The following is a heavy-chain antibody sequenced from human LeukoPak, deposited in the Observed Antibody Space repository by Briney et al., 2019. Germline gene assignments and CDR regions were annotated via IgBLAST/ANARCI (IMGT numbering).Heavy chain of an antibody. V-gene: IGHV1-69*13. CDR3: AREGRIAAAGTYFWFDP. D-gene: IGHD6-13*01. J-gene: IGHJ5*02. CDR1: GYTFTSYD. Sequence: SVKVSCKASGYTFTSYDINWVRQAPGQGLEWMGGIIPIFGTANYAQKFQGRVTITADESTSTAYMELSSLRSEDTAVYYCAREGRIAAAGTYFWFDPWGQGTLVTVSS. CDR2: IIPIFGTA.